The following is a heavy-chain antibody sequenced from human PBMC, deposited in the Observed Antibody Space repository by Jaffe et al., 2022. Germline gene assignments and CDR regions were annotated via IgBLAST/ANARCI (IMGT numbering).Heavy chain of an antibody. CDR2: ISGSGGST. D-gene: IGHD6-19*01. CDR1: GFTFSSYA. J-gene: IGHJ4*02. Sequence: EVQLLESGGGLVQPGGSLRLSCAASGFTFSSYAMSWVRQAPGKGLEWVSAISGSGGSTYYADSVKGRFTISRDNSKNTLYLQMNSLRAEDTAVYYCAKVQLKQWPGTRNYFDYWGQGTLVTVSS. V-gene: IGHV3-23*01. CDR3: AKVQLKQWPGTRNYFDY.